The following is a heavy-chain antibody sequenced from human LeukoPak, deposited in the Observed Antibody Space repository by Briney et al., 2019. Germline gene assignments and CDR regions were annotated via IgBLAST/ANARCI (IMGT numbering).Heavy chain of an antibody. CDR3: ARLYSSGWRSNYYFDY. J-gene: IGHJ4*02. CDR1: GGSISSYY. CDR2: IYYTGII. Sequence: SETLSLTCSVSGGSISSYYWAWIRQPQGKGLEWIGFIYYTGIISHNPSLESRVTMSVDTYDNQFSLRLNSVSAADTAVYYCARLYSSGWRSNYYFDYWGQGTLVTVPS. D-gene: IGHD6-19*01. V-gene: IGHV4-59*08.